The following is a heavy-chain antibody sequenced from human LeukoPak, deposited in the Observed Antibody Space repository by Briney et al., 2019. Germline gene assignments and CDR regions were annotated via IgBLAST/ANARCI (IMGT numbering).Heavy chain of an antibody. J-gene: IGHJ4*02. Sequence: GGSLRLSCAASGFTFGTSFMHWVRQAPGKGLEWVAVISYDGSNQYYADSVKGRFTISRNNSKNTLYLQMNSLRPEDTAVYYCARRPKEYYFDYWGQGTLVTVSS. CDR3: ARRPKEYYFDY. V-gene: IGHV3-30-3*01. D-gene: IGHD3-10*01. CDR1: GFTFGTSF. CDR2: ISYDGSNQ.